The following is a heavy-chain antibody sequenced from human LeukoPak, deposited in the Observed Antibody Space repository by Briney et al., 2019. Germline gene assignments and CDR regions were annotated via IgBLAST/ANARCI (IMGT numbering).Heavy chain of an antibody. CDR1: GYTFTGYN. CDR2: INPSGGST. J-gene: IGHJ4*02. CDR3: ARGYDFWSGYYNFDY. V-gene: IGHV1-46*01. Sequence: ASVKVSCKASGYTFTGYNMHWVRQAPGQGLEWMGIINPSGGSTSYAQKFQGRVTMTRDTSTSTVYMELSSLRSEDTAVYYCARGYDFWSGYYNFDYWGQGTLVTVSS. D-gene: IGHD3-3*01.